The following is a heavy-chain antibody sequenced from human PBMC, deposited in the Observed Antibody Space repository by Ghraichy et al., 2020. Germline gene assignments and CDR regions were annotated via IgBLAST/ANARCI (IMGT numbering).Heavy chain of an antibody. CDR3: ARHIVVVTADYFDY. CDR2: IYYSGST. J-gene: IGHJ4*02. V-gene: IGHV4-31*03. CDR1: GGSISSGGYY. D-gene: IGHD2-21*02. Sequence: SETLSLTCTVSGGSISSGGYYWSWIRQHPGKGLEWIGYIYYSGSTYYNPSLKSRVTISVDTSKNQFSLKLSSVTAADTAVYYCARHIVVVTADYFDYWGLVTLVTVSS.